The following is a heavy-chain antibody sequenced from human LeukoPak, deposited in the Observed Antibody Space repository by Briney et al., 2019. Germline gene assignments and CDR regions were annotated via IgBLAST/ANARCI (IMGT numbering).Heavy chain of an antibody. D-gene: IGHD4-23*01. Sequence: SETLSLTCTVSGASISSNNYYWGWVRQPPGKGLEWIGNIYSSGTTYYNPSLKSRVTISVDASKKNQISLKLTSVTAADTAVYYCARAEHYGGDFDYWGQGTLVTVSS. J-gene: IGHJ4*02. CDR2: IYSSGTT. CDR1: GASISSNNYY. CDR3: ARAEHYGGDFDY. V-gene: IGHV4-39*07.